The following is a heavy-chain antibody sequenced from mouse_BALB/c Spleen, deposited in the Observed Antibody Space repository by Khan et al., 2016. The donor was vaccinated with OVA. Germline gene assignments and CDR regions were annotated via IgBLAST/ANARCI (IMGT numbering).Heavy chain of an antibody. Sequence: EVQLKQSGPDLVKPGASVKISCKASGYSFTLYYMSWVKQSHGKSLEWIGRVNPNTDNINYNQEFKGKAILTVDTSSNTAFMELRSLTSEDSGVYFCEEGYDFFAYWGQGTLVTVSA. J-gene: IGHJ3*01. V-gene: IGHV1-26*01. D-gene: IGHD2-14*01. CDR2: VNPNTDNI. CDR3: EEGYDFFAY. CDR1: GYSFTLYY.